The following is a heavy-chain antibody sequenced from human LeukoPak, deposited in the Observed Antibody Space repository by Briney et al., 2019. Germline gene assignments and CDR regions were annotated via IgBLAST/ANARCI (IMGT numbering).Heavy chain of an antibody. Sequence: GESLKISCKGSGYSFTSYWINWVRQMPGKGLEWMGRIDPSDSYTNYSPSFQGHVTISTDKSISTAYLQWSSLKASNAAMYYCASLMDTSMVTGYYWGQGTLVTVSS. V-gene: IGHV5-10-1*01. J-gene: IGHJ4*02. CDR3: ASLMDTSMVTGYY. CDR1: GYSFTSYW. CDR2: IDPSDSYT. D-gene: IGHD5-18*01.